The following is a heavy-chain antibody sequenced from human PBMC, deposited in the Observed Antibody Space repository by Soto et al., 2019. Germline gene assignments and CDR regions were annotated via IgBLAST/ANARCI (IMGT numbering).Heavy chain of an antibody. J-gene: IGHJ6*02. CDR1: GGSISSGGYY. CDR3: ARDPLLRDYYGMDV. CDR2: IYYSGST. Sequence: SETLSLTCTVSGGSISSGGYYWSWIRQHPGKGLEWIGYIYYSGSTYYNPSLKSRVTISVDTSKNQFSLKLSSVTAADTAVCYCARDPLLRDYYGMDVWGQGTTLPVSS. V-gene: IGHV4-31*03. D-gene: IGHD4-17*01.